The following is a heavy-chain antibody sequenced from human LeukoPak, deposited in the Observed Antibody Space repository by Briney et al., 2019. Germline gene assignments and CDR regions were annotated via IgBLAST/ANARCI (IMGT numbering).Heavy chain of an antibody. CDR3: TRGVVRAAYTFYSDY. Sequence: PGGSLRLSCAASGHTVSSNYMTWGRQAPGKGLERVSVIYHSDGTYYADSVKGRFTISRDNSKNTVYLQMNSLRAEDTAVYYCTRGVVRAAYTFYSDYWGQGTLVTVSS. D-gene: IGHD2-15*01. CDR1: GHTVSSNY. CDR2: IYHSDGT. V-gene: IGHV3-53*01. J-gene: IGHJ4*02.